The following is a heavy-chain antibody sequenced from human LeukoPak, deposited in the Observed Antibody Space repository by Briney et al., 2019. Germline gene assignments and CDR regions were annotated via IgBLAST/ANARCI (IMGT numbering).Heavy chain of an antibody. CDR2: IYYSGST. CDR3: AREGVTIFGVASNWFDP. J-gene: IGHJ5*02. Sequence: SETLSLTCTVSGGSISSYYWSWIRQPPGKGLEWIGYIYYSGSTNYNPSLKSRVTISVDTSKNQFSLKLSSVTAADTAVYYCAREGVTIFGVASNWFDPWGQGTLVTVSS. CDR1: GGSISSYY. D-gene: IGHD3-3*01. V-gene: IGHV4-59*01.